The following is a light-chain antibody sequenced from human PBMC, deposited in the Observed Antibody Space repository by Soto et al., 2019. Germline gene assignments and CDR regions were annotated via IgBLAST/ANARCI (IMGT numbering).Light chain of an antibody. Sequence: QSVLTQPPSVSGAPGQRVTISCTGSSSNIGAGYDVHWYQQLPGTAPKLLIYGNSNRPSGVPDRFSGSKSGTSASLAITGLQAEDEADYYCQSYDSSLSGVVFGGGTQLTGL. CDR3: QSYDSSLSGVV. CDR2: GNS. CDR1: SSNIGAGYD. J-gene: IGLJ2*01. V-gene: IGLV1-40*01.